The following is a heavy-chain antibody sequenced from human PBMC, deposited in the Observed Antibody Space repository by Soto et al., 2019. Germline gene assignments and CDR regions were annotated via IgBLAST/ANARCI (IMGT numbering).Heavy chain of an antibody. V-gene: IGHV4-31*03. CDR2: IYYSGST. CDR1: GGSNSSGGYY. J-gene: IGHJ1*01. CDR3: ATNRGFWSGYYTEKYFQH. Sequence: SETLSLTCTVSGGSNSSGGYYWSWIRQHPGKGLEWIGYIYYSGSTYYNPSLKSRVTISVDTSKNQFSLKLSSVTAADTAVYYCATNRGFWSGYYTEKYFQHWGQGTLVTVSS. D-gene: IGHD3-3*01.